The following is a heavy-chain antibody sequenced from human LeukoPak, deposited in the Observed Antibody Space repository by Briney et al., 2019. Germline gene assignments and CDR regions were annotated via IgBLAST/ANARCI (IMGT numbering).Heavy chain of an antibody. D-gene: IGHD2-15*01. J-gene: IGHJ5*02. CDR2: ISRSGSTI. CDR3: ARVGVVVAATGNLWFDP. V-gene: IGHV3-48*03. Sequence: PGGSLRHSCAASGVTFSSYEMNWVRQAPGKGVEWGSYISRSGSTIYYADSVKGRFAISRDNAKNSLYLQMNSLRAEDTAVYYCARVGVVVAATGNLWFDPWGQGTLVTVSS. CDR1: GVTFSSYE.